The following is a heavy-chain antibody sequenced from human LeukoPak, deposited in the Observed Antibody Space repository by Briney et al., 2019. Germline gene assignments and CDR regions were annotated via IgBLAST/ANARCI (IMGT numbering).Heavy chain of an antibody. D-gene: IGHD5-12*01. CDR2: TYHSAST. V-gene: IGHV4-4*02. J-gene: IGHJ4*02. Sequence: SGTLSLTCAVSGGSISSSNWWTWVRQPPGKGLEWVGETYHSASTDYNPSLKSRVTISVDKSNNQFSLRLSSVTAADTAVYYCASRGYSGLDYWGQGTLVTVSS. CDR1: GGSISSSNW. CDR3: ASRGYSGLDY.